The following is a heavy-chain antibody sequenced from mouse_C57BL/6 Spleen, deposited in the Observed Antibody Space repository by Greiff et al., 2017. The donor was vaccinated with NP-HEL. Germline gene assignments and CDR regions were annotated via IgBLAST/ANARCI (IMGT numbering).Heavy chain of an antibody. Sequence: VQLQQSDAELVKPGASVKISCKVSGYTFTDHTIHWMKQRPEQGLEWIGYIYPRDGSTKYNEKFKGKATLTADKSSSTAYMQLNSLTSEDSAVYCCAREENGYDFFYAMDYWGQGTSVTVSS. CDR3: AREENGYDFFYAMDY. D-gene: IGHD2-2*01. CDR2: IYPRDGST. J-gene: IGHJ4*01. CDR1: GYTFTDHT. V-gene: IGHV1-78*01.